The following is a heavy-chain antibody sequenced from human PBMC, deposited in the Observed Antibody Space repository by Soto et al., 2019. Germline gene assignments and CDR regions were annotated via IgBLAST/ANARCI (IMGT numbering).Heavy chain of an antibody. CDR2: MDPTSGNT. CDR1: GYTFTKYD. J-gene: IGHJ5*02. V-gene: IGHV1-8*01. CDR3: ARSDGHTFDWLDA. D-gene: IGHD2-21*01. Sequence: QVQLVQSGAEVKTPGASVKVSCKASGYTFTKYDMNWVRQAPGQGLEWMGWMDPTSGNTGYAQKFQGSLTMTWDTAIGIPPMRLSSLRKGDTAVYYCARSDGHTFDWLDAWGQETLVTVSA.